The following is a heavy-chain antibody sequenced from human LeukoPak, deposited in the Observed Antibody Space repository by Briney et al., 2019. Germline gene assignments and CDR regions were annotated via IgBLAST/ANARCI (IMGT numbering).Heavy chain of an antibody. J-gene: IGHJ6*02. CDR2: ISYDGSNK. D-gene: IGHD3-16*02. V-gene: IGHV3-30-3*01. Sequence: GGSLRLSCAASGFTFSSYAMHWVRQAPGKGLEWVAVISYDGSNKYYADSVKGRFTISRDNSKNTLYLQINSLRAEDTAVYYCAKEGYDYVWGSYRYSPYYYYGMDVWGQGTTVTVSS. CDR1: GFTFSSYA. CDR3: AKEGYDYVWGSYRYSPYYYYGMDV.